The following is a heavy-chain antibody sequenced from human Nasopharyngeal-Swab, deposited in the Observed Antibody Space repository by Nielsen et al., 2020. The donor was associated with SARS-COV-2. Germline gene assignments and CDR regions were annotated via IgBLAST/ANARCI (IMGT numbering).Heavy chain of an antibody. CDR1: GFPFSYYY. J-gene: IGHJ5*02. V-gene: IGHV3-7*04. CDR2: IEPDGSGK. Sequence: GGSLRLSCEGSGFPFSYYYMRWVRQAPGKGLECVANIEPDGSGKQYVDSVKGRFTISRDNAKNSLFLQMNSLRVEDTAVYYCARDYASGAYASSPWGQGTLVTVSS. CDR3: ARDYASGAYASSP. D-gene: IGHD3-10*01.